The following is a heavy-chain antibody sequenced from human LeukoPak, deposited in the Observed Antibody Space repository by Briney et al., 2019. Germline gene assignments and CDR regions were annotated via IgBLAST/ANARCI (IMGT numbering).Heavy chain of an antibody. CDR3: AKGKFGELSAYYYMDV. CDR1: GFTFDDYA. V-gene: IGHV3-9*03. J-gene: IGHJ6*03. CDR2: ISWNSGSI. Sequence: GGSLRLSCAASGFTFDDYAMHWVRQAPGKGLEWVSGISWNSGSIGYADSVKGRFTISRDNAKNSLYLQMNSLRAEDMALYYCAKGKFGELSAYYYMDVWGKGTTVTVSS. D-gene: IGHD3-10*01.